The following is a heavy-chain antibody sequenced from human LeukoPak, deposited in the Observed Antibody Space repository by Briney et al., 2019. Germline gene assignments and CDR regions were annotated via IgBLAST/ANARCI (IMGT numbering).Heavy chain of an antibody. D-gene: IGHD3-22*01. CDR1: GGSISSSSYY. CDR2: IYYSGST. CDR3: ARDELITMIVVAPSRTFDI. Sequence: SETLSLTCTVSGGSISSSSYYWGWIRQPPGKGLEWIGSIYYSGSTYYNPSLKSRVTISVDTSKNQFSLKLSSVTAADTAVYYCARDELITMIVVAPSRTFDIWGQGTMVTVSS. J-gene: IGHJ3*02. V-gene: IGHV4-39*07.